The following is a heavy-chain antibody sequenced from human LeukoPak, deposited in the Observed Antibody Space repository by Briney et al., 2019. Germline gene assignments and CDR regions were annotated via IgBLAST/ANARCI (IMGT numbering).Heavy chain of an antibody. V-gene: IGHV3-53*04. Sequence: PGGSLRLSCAASGFTFSNYAMNWVRQAPGKGLEWVSVIYSGGSTYYADSVKGRFTISRHNSKNTLYLQMNSLRAEDTAVYYCARAYDFWSGLDYWGQGTLVTVSS. J-gene: IGHJ4*02. CDR2: IYSGGST. CDR3: ARAYDFWSGLDY. D-gene: IGHD3-3*01. CDR1: GFTFSNYA.